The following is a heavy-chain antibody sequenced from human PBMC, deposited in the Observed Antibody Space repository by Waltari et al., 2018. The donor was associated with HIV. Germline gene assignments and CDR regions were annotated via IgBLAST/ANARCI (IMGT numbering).Heavy chain of an antibody. V-gene: IGHV4-4*07. CDR3: ARVAGGFDIAHAFDI. D-gene: IGHD5-12*01. CDR2: IYTSGST. Sequence: QVQLQESGPGLVKPSDTLSLTCTVSGGSISSYYWTWIWQPAGKGLEWIGRIYTSGSTNYNPALKSRVTMSVDTSKNQFSLKLSSVTAADTAVYYCARVAGGFDIAHAFDIWGQGTMVTVSS. J-gene: IGHJ3*02. CDR1: GGSISSYY.